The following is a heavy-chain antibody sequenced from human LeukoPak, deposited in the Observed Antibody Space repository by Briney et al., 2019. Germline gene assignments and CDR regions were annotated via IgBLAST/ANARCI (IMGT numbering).Heavy chain of an antibody. CDR1: GFTFSSYS. CDR2: ISSSSSYI. J-gene: IGHJ4*02. CDR3: ARDRGITGTTR. D-gene: IGHD1-20*01. V-gene: IGHV3-21*01. Sequence: GGSLRLSCAASGFTFSSYSMNWVRQAPGKGLEWVSSISSSSSYIYYADSVKGRFTISRDNAKNSLYLQMNSLRAEGTAVYYCARDRGITGTTRWGQGTLVTVSS.